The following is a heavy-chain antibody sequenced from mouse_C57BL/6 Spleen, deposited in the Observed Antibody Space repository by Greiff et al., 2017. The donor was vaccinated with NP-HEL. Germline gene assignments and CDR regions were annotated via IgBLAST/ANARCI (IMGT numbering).Heavy chain of an antibody. CDR2: IDPSDSET. D-gene: IGHD1-1*01. CDR3: ARGDYGSTLYAMDY. V-gene: IGHV1-52*01. Sequence: QVQLQQPGAELVRPGSSVKLSCKASGYTFTSYWMHWVKQRPIQGLEWIGNIDPSDSETHYNQKFKDKATLTVDKSSGTAYMQLSSLTSEDSAVYYGARGDYGSTLYAMDYWGQGTSVTVSS. J-gene: IGHJ4*01. CDR1: GYTFTSYW.